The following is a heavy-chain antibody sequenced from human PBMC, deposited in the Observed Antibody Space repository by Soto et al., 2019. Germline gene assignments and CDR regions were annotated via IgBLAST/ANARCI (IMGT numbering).Heavy chain of an antibody. Sequence: QLGGPLRLSCAASGFTFSSYSMNWVRQAPGKGLEWVSYISSSSSTIYYADSVKGRFTISRDNAKNSLYLQMNSLRAEDTAVYYCARERSYHAFDIWGQGTMVTVSS. V-gene: IGHV3-48*01. CDR2: ISSSSSTI. J-gene: IGHJ3*02. CDR1: GFTFSSYS. CDR3: ARERSYHAFDI. D-gene: IGHD3-16*02.